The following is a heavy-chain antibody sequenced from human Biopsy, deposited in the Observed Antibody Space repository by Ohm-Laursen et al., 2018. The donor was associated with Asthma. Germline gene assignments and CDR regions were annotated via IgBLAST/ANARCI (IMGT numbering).Heavy chain of an antibody. CDR1: GFSFSNFA. V-gene: IGHV3-30*01. J-gene: IGHJ3*02. D-gene: IGHD1-1*01. CDR2: ISKDASTQ. Sequence: SSLRLSCAASGFSFSNFAIHWVRQAPGKGLEWVGVISKDASTQDYADSVKGRFTMARDNSKNTLDLQMNSLREEDTAVYYCVRAGTDDAFDIWGQGTVVSVSS. CDR3: VRAGTDDAFDI.